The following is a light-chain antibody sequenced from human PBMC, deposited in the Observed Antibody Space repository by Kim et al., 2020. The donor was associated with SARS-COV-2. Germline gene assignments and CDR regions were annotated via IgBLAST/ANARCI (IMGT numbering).Light chain of an antibody. Sequence: ATVGDRVTNTGRASQGISTFLLWYQQRPGRLPKLLIYGASTLQSGVPSRFSGSGSGTDFTLTISSLQPEDVATYYCQNYDSAPFTFGPGTKVDIK. CDR3: QNYDSAPFT. CDR1: QGISTF. J-gene: IGKJ3*01. V-gene: IGKV1-27*01. CDR2: GAS.